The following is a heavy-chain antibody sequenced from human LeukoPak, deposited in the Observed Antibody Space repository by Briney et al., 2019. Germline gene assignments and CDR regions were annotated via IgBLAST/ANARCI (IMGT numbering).Heavy chain of an antibody. CDR2: ISGDGGST. D-gene: IGHD3-10*01. CDR3: AKDRSPMVRGVIGDY. J-gene: IGHJ4*02. V-gene: IGHV3-43*02. CDR1: GFTFDDYA. Sequence: GGSLRLSCAASGFTFDDYAMHWVRQAPGKGLERVSLISGDGGSTYYADSVKGRFTISRDNSKTSLYLQMNSLRTEDTALYYCAKDRSPMVRGVIGDYWGQGTLVTVSS.